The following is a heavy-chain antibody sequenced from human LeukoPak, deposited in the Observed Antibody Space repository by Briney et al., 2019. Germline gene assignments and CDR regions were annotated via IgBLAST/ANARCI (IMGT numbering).Heavy chain of an antibody. Sequence: TGGSLRLSCAASGFIFRSYWMHWVRQAPGKGPVWVSRINTDGSRTSYADSVKGRFTISRDNAKNTLYLQMNSLRAEDTAVYYCARVRADYDTSGYDYWGQGTLVTVSS. CDR2: INTDGSRT. V-gene: IGHV3-74*01. D-gene: IGHD3-22*01. CDR1: GFIFRSYW. CDR3: ARVRADYDTSGYDY. J-gene: IGHJ4*02.